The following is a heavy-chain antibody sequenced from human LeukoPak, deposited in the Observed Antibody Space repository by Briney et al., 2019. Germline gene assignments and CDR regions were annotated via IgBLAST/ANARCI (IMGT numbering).Heavy chain of an antibody. CDR1: GYTFTSYD. D-gene: IGHD3-10*01. CDR2: MNPNSGNT. J-gene: IGHJ4*02. CDR3: ARGARSMVRVAIPDNDY. Sequence: PGASVKVSCKASGYTFTSYDINWVRQATGQGLEWMGWMNPNSGNTGYAQKFQGRVTMTRNTSISTAYMELSSLRCEDTAVYYCARGARSMVRVAIPDNDYWGQGTLVTVSS. V-gene: IGHV1-8*01.